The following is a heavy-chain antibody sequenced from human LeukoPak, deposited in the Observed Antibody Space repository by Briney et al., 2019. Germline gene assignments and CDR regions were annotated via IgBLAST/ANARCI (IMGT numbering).Heavy chain of an antibody. J-gene: IGHJ4*02. Sequence: SETLSLTCSVSGDSISNYYWSWIRQPAGKGLEWIGHIYTSGSTNYNPSLKSRVTMSVDTSKNQFSLKLSSVTAADTAVYYCARRFDSSGYLDYWGQGTLVTVSS. V-gene: IGHV4-4*07. CDR1: GDSISNYY. D-gene: IGHD3-22*01. CDR2: IYTSGST. CDR3: ARRFDSSGYLDY.